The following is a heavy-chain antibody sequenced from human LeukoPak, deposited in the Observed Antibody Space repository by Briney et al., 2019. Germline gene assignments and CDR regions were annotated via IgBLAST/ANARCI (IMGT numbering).Heavy chain of an antibody. J-gene: IGHJ4*02. CDR2: TTRAADKT. CDR3: ARSVVVGRVFPGLDY. CDR1: GFTFSNYA. V-gene: IGHV3-23*01. Sequence: GGSLRLSCAASGFTFSNYAMSWVRQAPGKGLEWVSATTRAADKTYYADSVEGQFTISRDNSKNTLYLQMNSLRAEDTAVYYCARSVVVGRVFPGLDYWGQGTLVTVSS. D-gene: IGHD2-21*01.